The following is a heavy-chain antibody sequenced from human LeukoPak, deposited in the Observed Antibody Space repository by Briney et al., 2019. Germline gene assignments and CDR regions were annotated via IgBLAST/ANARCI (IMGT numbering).Heavy chain of an antibody. D-gene: IGHD6-6*01. J-gene: IGHJ4*02. CDR2: IYYSGST. Sequence: SETLSLTCAVYGGSFSGYYWSWIRQPPGKGLEWIGYIYYSGSTNYNPSLKSRVTISVDTSKNQFSLKLSSVTAADTAVYYCAAQGGSSRPRGPDYWGQGTLVTVSS. CDR1: GGSFSGYY. V-gene: IGHV4-59*01. CDR3: AAQGGSSRPRGPDY.